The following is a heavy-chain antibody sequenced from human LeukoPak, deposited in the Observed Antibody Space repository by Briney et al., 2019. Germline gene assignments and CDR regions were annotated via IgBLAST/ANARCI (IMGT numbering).Heavy chain of an antibody. Sequence: PGGSLRLSCAASGFTFSSYAMRWVRQAPGKGLEYVSAISSNGGSTYYANSVKGRFTISRDNSKNTLYLQMGSLRAEDMAVYYCARMYYDFWSGYYDYWGQGTLVTVSS. CDR1: GFTFSSYA. J-gene: IGHJ4*02. D-gene: IGHD3-3*01. CDR2: ISSNGGST. CDR3: ARMYYDFWSGYYDY. V-gene: IGHV3-64*01.